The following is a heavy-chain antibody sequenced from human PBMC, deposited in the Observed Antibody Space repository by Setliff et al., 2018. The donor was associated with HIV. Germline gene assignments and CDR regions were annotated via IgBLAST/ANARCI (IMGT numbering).Heavy chain of an antibody. V-gene: IGHV4-38-2*02. CDR3: ARRLQFLEFLHGVGGLDV. CDR1: GYPISSGYY. D-gene: IGHD3-3*01. Sequence: PSETLSLTCTVSGYPISSGYYWGWIRQPPGKGLEWIGSIYHSGTTNYNPSLKSRVTISVDTSKNQFSLKLSSATAADTAVYYCARRLQFLEFLHGVGGLDVWGQGTTVTVSS. J-gene: IGHJ6*02. CDR2: IYHSGTT.